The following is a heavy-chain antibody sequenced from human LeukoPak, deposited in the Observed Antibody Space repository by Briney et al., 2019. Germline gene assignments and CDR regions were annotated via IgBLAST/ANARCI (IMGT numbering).Heavy chain of an antibody. CDR1: GGSITNYY. CDR3: ARNPLLWFGEGEDNWFDP. V-gene: IGHV4-34*01. Sequence: SETLSLTCTVSGGSITNYYWSWIRQPPGKGLEWIGEINHSGSTNYNPSLKSRVTISVDTSKNQFSLKLSSVTAADTAVYYCARNPLLWFGEGEDNWFDPWGQGTLVTVSS. J-gene: IGHJ5*02. CDR2: INHSGST. D-gene: IGHD3-10*01.